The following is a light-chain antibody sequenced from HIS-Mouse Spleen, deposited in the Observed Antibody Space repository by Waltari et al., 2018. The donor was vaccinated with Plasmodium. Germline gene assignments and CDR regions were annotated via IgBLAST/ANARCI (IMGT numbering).Light chain of an antibody. V-gene: IGLV3-10*01. CDR1: ALPTKS. J-gene: IGLJ3*02. Sequence: SYELTQPPSVSVSPAQTARITCSGDALPTKSAYWYQQKSGQAPVLVIYEDSKRPSGLPERFSGSSSGTMATLTISGAQVEDEADYYCYSTDSSGNHRVFGGGTKLTVL. CDR3: YSTDSSGNHRV. CDR2: EDS.